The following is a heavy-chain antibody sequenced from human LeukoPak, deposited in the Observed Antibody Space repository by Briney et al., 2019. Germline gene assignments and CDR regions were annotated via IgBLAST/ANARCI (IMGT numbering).Heavy chain of an antibody. CDR1: QFTFSYYA. D-gene: IGHD3-10*01. V-gene: IGHV3-23*01. Sequence: GGSLRLSCSASQFTFSYYAMTRVRQAPGKGLELVSGVSSSGDYRYYADSVKGRFTISRDNSKNTLYLQLNSLRVEDTAVYYCAKEIYAYGSRGFDYWGQGTLVTVSS. CDR3: AKEIYAYGSRGFDY. CDR2: VSSSGDYR. J-gene: IGHJ4*02.